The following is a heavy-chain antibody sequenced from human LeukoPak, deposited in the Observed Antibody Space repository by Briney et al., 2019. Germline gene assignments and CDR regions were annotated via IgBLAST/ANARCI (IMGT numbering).Heavy chain of an antibody. CDR2: IHTGDSDT. CDR3: ARLSGTVTKAMDV. CDR1: GYTFTNYW. J-gene: IGHJ6*02. V-gene: IGHV5-51*01. Sequence: GESLKISCKGSGYTFTNYWIAWVRQMLGKGLEWMGIIHTGDSDTRYSPSFEGQVTISADKSISTAYLQWSSLKASDTAMYYCARLSGTVTKAMDVWGQGTTLTVSS. D-gene: IGHD4-17*01.